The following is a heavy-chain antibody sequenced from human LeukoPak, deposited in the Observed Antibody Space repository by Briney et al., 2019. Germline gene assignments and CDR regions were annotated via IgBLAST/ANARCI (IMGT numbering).Heavy chain of an antibody. J-gene: IGHJ4*02. CDR3: ARVTAGYYYGSGSLDY. CDR1: GGSISSSSYY. V-gene: IGHV4-39*01. Sequence: RPSETLSLTCTVSGGSISSSSYYWGWIRQPPGKGLEWIGSIYYSGSTYYNPSLKSRVTISVDTSKNQFSLKLSSVTAADTAVYYCARVTAGYYYGSGSLDYWGQGTLVTVSS. D-gene: IGHD3-10*01. CDR2: IYYSGST.